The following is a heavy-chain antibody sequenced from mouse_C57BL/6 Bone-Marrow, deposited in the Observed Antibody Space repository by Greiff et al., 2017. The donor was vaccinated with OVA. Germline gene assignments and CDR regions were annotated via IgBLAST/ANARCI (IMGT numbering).Heavy chain of an antibody. CDR1: GFTFSSYG. CDR2: ISSGGSYT. V-gene: IGHV5-6*01. Sequence: EVTLMESGGALVKPVGSLKLSCASSGFTFSSYGLSLVRQPPDKMLQWVATISSGGSYTYYPDSVKGRFTISRDNAKNTLYLQMSSLKSEDTAMYYCARHRRWYCDVWGKGTTVTVSS. CDR3: ARHRRWYCDV. J-gene: IGHJ1*03.